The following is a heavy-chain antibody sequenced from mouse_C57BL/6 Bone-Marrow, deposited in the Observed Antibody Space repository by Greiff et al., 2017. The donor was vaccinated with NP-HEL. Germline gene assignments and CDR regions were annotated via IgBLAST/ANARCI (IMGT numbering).Heavy chain of an antibody. CDR3: ARFYYYYGSPGDY. V-gene: IGHV5-17*01. Sequence: EVQVVESGGGLVKPGGSLKLSCAASGFTFSDYGMHWVRQAPEKGLEWVAYISSGSSTIYYADTVKGRFTISRDNAKNTLFLQMTSLRSEDTAMYYCARFYYYYGSPGDYWGQGTSVTVSS. CDR2: ISSGSSTI. D-gene: IGHD1-1*01. CDR1: GFTFSDYG. J-gene: IGHJ4*01.